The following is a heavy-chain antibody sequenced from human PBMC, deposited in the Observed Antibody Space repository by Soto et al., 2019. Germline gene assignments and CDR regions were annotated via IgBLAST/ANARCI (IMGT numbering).Heavy chain of an antibody. CDR2: IFSNDEK. D-gene: IGHD6-13*01. J-gene: IGHJ4*02. V-gene: IGHV2-26*01. CDR3: ARIQEMYSSSWYYFDY. Sequence: QVTLKESGPVLVKPTETLTLTCTVSGFSLNNPGLGVSWIRQPPGKALQGLAHIFSNDEKSYRTSLKSRLTISKDTSKSQVVLTMTNMDPVDTATYYCARIQEMYSSSWYYFDYWGQGTLVTVSS. CDR1: GFSLNNPGLG.